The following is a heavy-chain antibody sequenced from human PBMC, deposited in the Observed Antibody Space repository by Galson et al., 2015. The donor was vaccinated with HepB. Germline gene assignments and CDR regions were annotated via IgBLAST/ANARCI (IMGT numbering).Heavy chain of an antibody. V-gene: IGHV6-1*01. Sequence: CAISGDSVSNFNSVWTWIRQSPSRGLEWLGRTYLRSKWFNDYAVSVESRITINIDTSKNHFSLQLNSVTPEDTAVYYCARGLTFGVVVIGDDMDVWGQGTTVTVSS. CDR1: GDSVSNFNSV. CDR2: TYLRSKWFN. CDR3: ARGLTFGVVVIGDDMDV. D-gene: IGHD3-3*01. J-gene: IGHJ6*02.